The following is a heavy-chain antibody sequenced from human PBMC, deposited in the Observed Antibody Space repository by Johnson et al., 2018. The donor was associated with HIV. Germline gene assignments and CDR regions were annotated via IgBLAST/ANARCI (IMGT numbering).Heavy chain of an antibody. CDR1: GFSFSTYG. D-gene: IGHD5/OR15-5a*01. CDR2: IWADGSNT. V-gene: IGHV3-33*06. J-gene: IGHJ3*02. Sequence: QVQLVESGGGVVQTGRSLRLSCASSGFSFSTYGMHWVRQAPGKGLEWVAIIWADGSNTYCADSVKGRFTISRDNSKNTLYLQMVSLRAEDTAVYYCAKHNGNSLYWYAFDIWGQGTMVTVSS. CDR3: AKHNGNSLYWYAFDI.